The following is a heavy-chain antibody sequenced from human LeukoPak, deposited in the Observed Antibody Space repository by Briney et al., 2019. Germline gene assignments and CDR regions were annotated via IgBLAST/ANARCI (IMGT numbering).Heavy chain of an antibody. CDR3: ARGGRADAFDI. J-gene: IGHJ3*02. V-gene: IGHV4-34*01. CDR2: INHSGST. Sequence: SETLSLTCAVYGGSISGYYWSWIRQPPGKGLEWIGEINHSGSTNYNPSLKSRVTISVDRSKNQFSLKLSSVTAADTAVYYCARGGRADAFDIWGQGTMVTVSS. CDR1: GGSISGYY.